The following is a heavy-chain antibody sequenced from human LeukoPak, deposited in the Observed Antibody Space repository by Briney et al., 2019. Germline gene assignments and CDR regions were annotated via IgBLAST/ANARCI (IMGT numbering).Heavy chain of an antibody. CDR2: ISSSSSTI. Sequence: GGSLRLSCAASGFTFSSYSMNCVRQAPGKGLEWVSYISSSSSTIYYADSVKGRFTISRDNAKNSLYLEMNSLRAEDTAVYYCARVFIGDYGDYQFDYWGQGTLVTVSS. D-gene: IGHD4-17*01. J-gene: IGHJ4*02. CDR1: GFTFSSYS. CDR3: ARVFIGDYGDYQFDY. V-gene: IGHV3-48*01.